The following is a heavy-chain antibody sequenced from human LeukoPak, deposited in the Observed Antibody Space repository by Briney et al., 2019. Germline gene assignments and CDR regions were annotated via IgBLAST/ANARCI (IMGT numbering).Heavy chain of an antibody. V-gene: IGHV1-8*01. Sequence: ASVKVSCKASGYTFTNYDINWVRQATGQGLEWVGWMNPNSGNTGYAQKFQGRVAVTCNTSISTAYMDLSSLRSEDTALYYCARGLRREQQLLRAFDYWGQGTLVTVSS. J-gene: IGHJ4*02. CDR2: MNPNSGNT. CDR1: GYTFTNYD. D-gene: IGHD6-13*01. CDR3: ARGLRREQQLLRAFDY.